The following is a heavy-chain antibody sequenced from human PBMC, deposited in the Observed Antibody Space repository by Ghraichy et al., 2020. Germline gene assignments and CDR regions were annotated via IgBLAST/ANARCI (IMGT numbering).Heavy chain of an antibody. J-gene: IGHJ6*02. CDR2: ISSSSITK. Sequence: GGSLRLSCSASGFTFNRHDMTWVRQAPGKGLEWVSYISSSSITKYYPDSVKGRFTISRDNAKNSLYLQMNSLRDEDTAVYYCARDLASPYYGMDVWGQGTPVTVSS. CDR1: GFTFNRHD. CDR3: ARDLASPYYGMDV. V-gene: IGHV3-48*02.